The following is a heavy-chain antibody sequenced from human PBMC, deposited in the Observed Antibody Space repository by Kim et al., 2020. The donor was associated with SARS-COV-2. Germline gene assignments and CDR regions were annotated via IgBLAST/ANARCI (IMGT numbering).Heavy chain of an antibody. CDR2: INWNGGST. CDR3: ARKYSYDPFDY. Sequence: GGSLRLSCAASGFTFDDYGMSWVRQAPGKGLEWVSGINWNGGSTGYADSVKGRFTISRDNAKNSLYLQMNSLRAEDTALYHCARKYSYDPFDYWGQGTLVTVSS. V-gene: IGHV3-20*01. CDR1: GFTFDDYG. D-gene: IGHD5-18*01. J-gene: IGHJ4*02.